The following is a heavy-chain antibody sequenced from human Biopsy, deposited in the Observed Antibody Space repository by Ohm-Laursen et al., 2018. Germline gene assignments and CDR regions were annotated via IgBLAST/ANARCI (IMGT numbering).Heavy chain of an antibody. CDR1: GYTFTDYD. J-gene: IGHJ6*02. Sequence: SVKVSCKASGYTFTDYDIIWVRQATGQGPEWMGWMNPKSGKTGYEQKFRGRVTMTSDTSISTAYMELSSLGSEDTAVYYCATRVTPVTTLYYYAMDVWGQGTTVTVSS. CDR3: ATRVTPVTTLYYYAMDV. V-gene: IGHV1-8*01. D-gene: IGHD4-17*01. CDR2: MNPKSGKT.